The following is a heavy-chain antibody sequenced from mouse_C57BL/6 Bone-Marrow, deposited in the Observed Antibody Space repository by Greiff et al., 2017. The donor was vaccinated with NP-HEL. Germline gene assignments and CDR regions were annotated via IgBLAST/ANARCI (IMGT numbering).Heavy chain of an antibody. D-gene: IGHD2-2*01. CDR1: GYTFTSYG. CDR2: IYPRSGNT. V-gene: IGHV1-81*01. J-gene: IGHJ3*01. CDR3: AREPIYYGYDEPAWFAY. Sequence: QVQLKQSGAELARPGASVKLSCKASGYTFTSYGISWVKQRTGQGLEWIGEIYPRSGNTYYNEKFKGKATLTADKSSSTAYMELRSLTSEDSAVYFCAREPIYYGYDEPAWFAYWGQGTLVTVSA.